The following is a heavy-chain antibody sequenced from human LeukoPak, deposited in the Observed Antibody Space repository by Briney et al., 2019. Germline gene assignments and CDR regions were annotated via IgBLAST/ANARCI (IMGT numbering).Heavy chain of an antibody. D-gene: IGHD3-16*01. CDR3: AKTSSGRGDFDF. CDR2: ISYDGSNK. Sequence: QPGRSLRLSCAASGFTFSSYGMHWVRQAPGKGLEWVAVISYDGSNKYYADSVKGRFTISRDNSKNTLYLQMNSLRAEDTAVYYCAKTSSGRGDFDFWGQGTLVTVSS. V-gene: IGHV3-30*18. J-gene: IGHJ4*02. CDR1: GFTFSSYG.